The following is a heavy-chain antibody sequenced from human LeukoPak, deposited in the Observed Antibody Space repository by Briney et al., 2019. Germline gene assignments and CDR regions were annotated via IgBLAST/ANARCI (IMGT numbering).Heavy chain of an antibody. CDR1: GFDFGAFG. CDR2: SADGSATR. J-gene: IGHJ4*02. CDR3: ARRSFEGFDY. Sequence: GGSLRLSCVVSGFDFGAFGMNWVRQAPGKGLEWISYSADGSATRYYADSVKGRFIISRDNAKKSLYLRMNSLRAEDTAVYYCARRSFEGFDYWGQGTLVTVSS. V-gene: IGHV3-48*04. D-gene: IGHD3-16*01.